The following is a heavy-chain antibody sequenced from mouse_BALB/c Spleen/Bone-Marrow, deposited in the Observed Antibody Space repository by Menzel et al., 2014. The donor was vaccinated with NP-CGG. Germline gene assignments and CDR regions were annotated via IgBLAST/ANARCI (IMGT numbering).Heavy chain of an antibody. CDR2: ISSGGGNI. D-gene: IGHD2-1*01. Sequence: EVQVVESGGDLVKSGGSLKLSCAASGFTFSSYSMSWVRQIPEKRLEWVATISSGGGNIYYPDSVKGRFTISRDNAKNNLYLQMSSLRSEDTALYYCVRSSPFFNGKGGDYAMDYWGRGTSVTVSS. J-gene: IGHJ4*01. V-gene: IGHV5-9*03. CDR1: GFTFSSYS. CDR3: VRSSPFFNGKGGDYAMDY.